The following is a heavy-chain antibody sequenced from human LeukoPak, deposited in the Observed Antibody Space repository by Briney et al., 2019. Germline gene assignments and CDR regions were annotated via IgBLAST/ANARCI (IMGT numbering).Heavy chain of an antibody. V-gene: IGHV3-21*01. Sequence: GGSLRLSCAASGFTFSSDSMNWVRQAPGKGLEWVSSISSSSSYIYYADSVKGRFTISRDNAKNSLYLQMNSLRAEDTAVYYCARFRSSGWIPPFDYWGQGTLVTVSS. J-gene: IGHJ4*02. D-gene: IGHD6-19*01. CDR2: ISSSSSYI. CDR1: GFTFSSDS. CDR3: ARFRSSGWIPPFDY.